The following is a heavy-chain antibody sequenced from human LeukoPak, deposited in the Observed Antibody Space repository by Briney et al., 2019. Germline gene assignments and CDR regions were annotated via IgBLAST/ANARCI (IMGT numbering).Heavy chain of an antibody. CDR3: ARYGTIAAAGAHFDY. D-gene: IGHD6-13*01. Sequence: SAVTVSYQGCGGSFINYAIRWVRQAAAQGREWMGGGIPIFGTANYAQKFQGRVTITADESTSTAYVELSSLRSEDTAVYYCARYGTIAAAGAHFDYWGQGTLVTVSS. CDR1: GGSFINYA. CDR2: GIPIFGTA. V-gene: IGHV1-69*13. J-gene: IGHJ4*02.